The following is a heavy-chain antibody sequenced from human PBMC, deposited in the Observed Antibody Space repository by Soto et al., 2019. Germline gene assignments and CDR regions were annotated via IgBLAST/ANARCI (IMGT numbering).Heavy chain of an antibody. Sequence: PSETLSLTCSVSGAALNRGNYYWGWIRQVPGKGLEWIGHIYVTGAVDYSPSLRDRITISQETSERQFSLNLRLVTAADTTVYYCARLRIETNNYKWFDPWGQGTVVTVSS. CDR1: GAALNRGNYY. V-gene: IGHV4-31*03. CDR3: ARLRIETNNYKWFDP. J-gene: IGHJ5*02. CDR2: IYVTGAV. D-gene: IGHD1-20*01.